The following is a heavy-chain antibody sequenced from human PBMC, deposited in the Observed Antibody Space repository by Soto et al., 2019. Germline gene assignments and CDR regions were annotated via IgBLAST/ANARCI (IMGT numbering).Heavy chain of an antibody. CDR2: IYYSGST. CDR1: GGSISSYY. V-gene: IGHV4-59*08. Sequence: SETLSLTCTVSGGSISSYYWSWIRQPPGKGLEWIGYIYYSGSTYYNPSLKSRVTISVNTSKNQFSLKLSSVTAADTAVYYCASHGVLRYFDWSPGWFDPWGQGTLVTVSS. J-gene: IGHJ5*02. D-gene: IGHD3-9*01. CDR3: ASHGVLRYFDWSPGWFDP.